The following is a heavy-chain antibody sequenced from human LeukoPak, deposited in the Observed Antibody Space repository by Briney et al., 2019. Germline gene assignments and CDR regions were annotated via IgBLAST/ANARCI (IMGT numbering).Heavy chain of an antibody. Sequence: PGGSLRLSCAASGFTFRSYGMHWVRQAPGKGLEWVALIWYDGSNKYYTDSVKGRFTISRDNSKNTLYLQMNSLRGEDTAVYYCASEQQLTNTYYYYYYYMDVWGKGTTVTVSS. CDR1: GFTFRSYG. CDR2: IWYDGSNK. V-gene: IGHV3-33*01. J-gene: IGHJ6*03. CDR3: ASEQQLTNTYYYYYYYMDV. D-gene: IGHD6-13*01.